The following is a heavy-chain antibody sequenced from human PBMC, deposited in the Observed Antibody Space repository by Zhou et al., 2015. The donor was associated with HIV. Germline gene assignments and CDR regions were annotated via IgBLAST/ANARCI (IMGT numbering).Heavy chain of an antibody. V-gene: IGHV1-69*12. Sequence: QVQLVQSGAEVKKPGSSVKVSCKASGGTFSRYGITWVRQAPGQGLEWMGGIIPMFGTTNYAQRFQGRVTITADESTSIVYMELSSLRSEDTAIYYCASGPSPGRWLELRFNHWGQGSLVTVSS. CDR2: IIPMFGTT. D-gene: IGHD5-24*01. J-gene: IGHJ4*02. CDR3: ASGPSPGRWLELRFNH. CDR1: GGTFSRYG.